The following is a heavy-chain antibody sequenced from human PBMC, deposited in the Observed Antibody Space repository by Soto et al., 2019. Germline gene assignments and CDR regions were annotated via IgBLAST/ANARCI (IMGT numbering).Heavy chain of an antibody. V-gene: IGHV4-59*01. D-gene: IGHD3-10*01. CDR1: GGSINSYF. CDR3: ARAGTNMVQFDY. J-gene: IGHJ4*02. CDR2: IYYSGST. Sequence: PSETLSLTCTVSGGSINSYFWSWIRQSPGKGLEWIGHIYYSGSTSYSPSLKSRVSISVDTSKNQFSLEVHSVTAADTAVYYCARAGTNMVQFDYWGQGNLVTVSS.